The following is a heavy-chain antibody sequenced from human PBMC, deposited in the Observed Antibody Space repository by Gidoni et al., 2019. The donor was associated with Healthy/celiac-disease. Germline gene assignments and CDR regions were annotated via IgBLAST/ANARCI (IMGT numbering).Heavy chain of an antibody. Sequence: QVQLVQSGAEVKKPGSSVKVSCKASGGTFSSYAIRWVRQAPGQGLEWMGGIIPIFGTANYAQKFQGRVTITADESTSTAYMELSSLRSEDTAVYYCASSGPYYYDSSGYYYGRFDYWGQGTLVTVSS. CDR1: GGTFSSYA. V-gene: IGHV1-69*01. CDR2: IIPIFGTA. D-gene: IGHD3-22*01. J-gene: IGHJ4*02. CDR3: ASSGPYYYDSSGYYYGRFDY.